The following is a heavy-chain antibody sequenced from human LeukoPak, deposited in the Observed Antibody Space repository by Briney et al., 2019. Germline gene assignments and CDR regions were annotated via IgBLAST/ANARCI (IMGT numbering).Heavy chain of an antibody. CDR2: TSGSGGST. D-gene: IGHD6-6*01. V-gene: IGHV3-23*01. J-gene: IGHJ4*02. CDR1: GFTFSSYA. CDR3: AKDRFGGYSSSFFDY. Sequence: GGSLRLSCAASGFTFSSYAVSWVRQAPGKGLEWVSATSGSGGSTYYADSVKGRFTISRDNSKNTLYLQMNSLRAEDTAVYYCAKDRFGGYSSSFFDYWGQGTLVTVSS.